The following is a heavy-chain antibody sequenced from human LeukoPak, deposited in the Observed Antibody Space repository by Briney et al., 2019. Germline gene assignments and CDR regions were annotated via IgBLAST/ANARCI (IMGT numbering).Heavy chain of an antibody. CDR1: GFTFSSYS. J-gene: IGHJ4*02. Sequence: GGSLRLSCAASGFTFSSYSMNWVRQAPGKGLEWVSYISSSSSTIYYADSVRGRFTISRDNAKNSLYLQMNSLRAEDTAVYYCASLKRREGAYWGQGTLVTVSS. CDR3: ASLKRREGAY. CDR2: ISSSSSTI. V-gene: IGHV3-48*04.